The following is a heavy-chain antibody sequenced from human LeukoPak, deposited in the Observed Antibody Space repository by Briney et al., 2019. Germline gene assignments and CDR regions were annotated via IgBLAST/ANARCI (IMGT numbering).Heavy chain of an antibody. D-gene: IGHD6-13*01. CDR3: ARDQVVAAAGYIDY. CDR1: GGSIRSYY. V-gene: IGHV4-4*07. Sequence: SETLSLTCTVSGGSIRSYYWSWIRQPAGKGLEWIGRIYTSGSTNYNPSLKSRVTMSVDTSKNQFSLKLSSVTAADTAVYYCARDQVVAAAGYIDYWGQGTLVTVSS. CDR2: IYTSGST. J-gene: IGHJ4*02.